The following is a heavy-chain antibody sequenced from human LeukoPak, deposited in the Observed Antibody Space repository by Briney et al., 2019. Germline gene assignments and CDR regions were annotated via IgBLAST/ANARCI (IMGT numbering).Heavy chain of an antibody. CDR2: ITAYNGNT. J-gene: IGHJ6*02. D-gene: IGHD6-6*01. Sequence: GASVKVSRKASGYTFTSYGISWVRQAPGQGLEWMGWITAYNGNTNYAQKLQGSATMTTDTSTSTAYLEMRSLRSDDPAVYYCARGSSSRDYYYGMDVWGQGTTVTVSS. CDR3: ARGSSSRDYYYGMDV. V-gene: IGHV1-18*01. CDR1: GYTFTSYG.